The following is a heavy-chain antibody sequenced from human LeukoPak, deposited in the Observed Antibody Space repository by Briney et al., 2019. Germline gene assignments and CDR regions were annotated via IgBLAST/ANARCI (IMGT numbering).Heavy chain of an antibody. J-gene: IGHJ4*02. D-gene: IGHD1-14*01. CDR3: MTELLGY. Sequence: GGSLRLSCAASGFTFTNYPMIWVRQAPGRGLEFVANIRGDGNEKYYMDSMKGRLTISRDNAKNSLFLHMSGLRAEDTAVYYCMTELLGYRGQGTLVTVSS. V-gene: IGHV3-7*03. CDR1: GFTFTNYP. CDR2: IRGDGNEK.